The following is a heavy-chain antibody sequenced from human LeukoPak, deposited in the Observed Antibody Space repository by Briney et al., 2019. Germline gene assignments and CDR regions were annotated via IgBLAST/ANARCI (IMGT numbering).Heavy chain of an antibody. Sequence: GGSPRLSCAASGFTFSSYAVHWVRQAPGKGLEWVAFISFDGSNKYYADSVKGRFTISRDNSKNTLYLQMNSLRAEDTAVYYCARQVAGLDYWGQGTLVTVSS. J-gene: IGHJ4*02. CDR3: ARQVAGLDY. CDR2: ISFDGSNK. CDR1: GFTFSSYA. D-gene: IGHD6-19*01. V-gene: IGHV3-30-3*01.